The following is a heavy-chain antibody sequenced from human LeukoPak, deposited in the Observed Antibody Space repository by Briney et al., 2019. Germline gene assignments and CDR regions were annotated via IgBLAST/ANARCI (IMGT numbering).Heavy chain of an antibody. CDR2: INPSGGST. D-gene: IGHD2-21*02. V-gene: IGHV1-46*01. Sequence: GASVKVSCEASGYTFTSYYMHWVRQAPGQGLEWMGIINPSGGSTSYAQKFQGRVTMTRDTSTSTVYMELSSLRSEDTAVYYCARLAYCGGDCYSSFDYWGQGTLVTVSS. CDR1: GYTFTSYY. CDR3: ARLAYCGGDCYSSFDY. J-gene: IGHJ4*02.